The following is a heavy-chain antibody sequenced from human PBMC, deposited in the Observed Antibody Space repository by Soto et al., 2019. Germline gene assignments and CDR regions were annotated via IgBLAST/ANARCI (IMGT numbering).Heavy chain of an antibody. CDR2: IYSGGTT. CDR1: GFTVNTYY. CDR3: ARGDSRGQGPDAFDI. J-gene: IGHJ3*02. Sequence: EVQLVESGGGLIQPGGSLRLSCAASGFTVNTYYMSWVRQAPGEGLEWVSTIYSGGTTYYADSVRGRLSISRDNSKNTVYLQMKSLRAEDTAVYYCARGDSRGQGPDAFDIWGQGTMVTVSS. V-gene: IGHV3-53*01. D-gene: IGHD3-22*01.